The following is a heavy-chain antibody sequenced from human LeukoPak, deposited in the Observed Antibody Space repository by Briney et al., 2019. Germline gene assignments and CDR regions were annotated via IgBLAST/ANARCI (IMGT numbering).Heavy chain of an antibody. D-gene: IGHD1-1*01. CDR3: AKDRTGTTGADWFEP. Sequence: GGSLRLSCAASGFTFSSCSMNWVRQAPGKGLEWVSSISSSSSYIYYADSVKGRFTISRDNAKNSLYLQMNSLRAEDTAIYYCAKDRTGTTGADWFEPWGRGTLVTVSS. V-gene: IGHV3-21*04. J-gene: IGHJ5*02. CDR1: GFTFSSCS. CDR2: ISSSSSYI.